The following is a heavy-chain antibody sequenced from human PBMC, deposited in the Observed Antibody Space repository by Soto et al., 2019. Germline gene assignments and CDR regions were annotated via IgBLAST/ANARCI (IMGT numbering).Heavy chain of an antibody. CDR1: GYTFTSYG. Sequence: QVQLVQSGAEVKKPGASVKVSCKASGYTFTSYGISWVRQAPGQGLEWMGWISAYNGNTNYAQKLQGRVTMTTDTSTSPAYMELRSLRSDDTAVYYCARDLDCSGGCCYRGDAFDIWGQGTMVTVSS. V-gene: IGHV1-18*01. D-gene: IGHD2-15*01. CDR2: ISAYNGNT. CDR3: ARDLDCSGGCCYRGDAFDI. J-gene: IGHJ3*02.